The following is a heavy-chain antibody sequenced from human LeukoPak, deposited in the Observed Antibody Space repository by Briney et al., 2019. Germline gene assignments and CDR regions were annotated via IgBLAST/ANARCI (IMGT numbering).Heavy chain of an antibody. J-gene: IGHJ2*01. Sequence: PSETLSLTCTVSGGSISSYYRSWIRQPAGKGLEWIGRIYTSGSTNYNPSLKSRVTMSVDTSKNQFSLKLSSVTAADTAVYYCARLRGTASYWYFDLWGRGTLVTVSS. CDR3: ARLRGTASYWYFDL. CDR1: GGSISSYY. D-gene: IGHD1-7*01. V-gene: IGHV4-4*07. CDR2: IYTSGST.